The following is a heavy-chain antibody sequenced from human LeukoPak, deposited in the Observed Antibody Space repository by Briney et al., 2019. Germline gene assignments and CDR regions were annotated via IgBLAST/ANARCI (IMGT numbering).Heavy chain of an antibody. V-gene: IGHV4-34*01. CDR1: GFTFSSYW. Sequence: GSLRLSCAASGFTFSSYWMSWIRQPPGKGLEWIGEINHSGSTNYNPSLKSRVTISVDTSKNQFSLKLSSVTAADTAVYYCARELRYAFDIWGQGTMVTVSS. CDR3: ARELRYAFDI. J-gene: IGHJ3*02. CDR2: INHSGST. D-gene: IGHD4-23*01.